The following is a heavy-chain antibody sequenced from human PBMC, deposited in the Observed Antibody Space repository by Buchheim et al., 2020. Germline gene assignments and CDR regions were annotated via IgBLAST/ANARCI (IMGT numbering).Heavy chain of an antibody. CDR3: ASATVLNTAVWFDP. Sequence: QVQLQESGPGLVKPSQTLSLTCTVSGGSIRSGNYYWSWIRQPPGKGLECIGYIYYSGSTYYTPSPKSRVNISVHTSKNQFSLKLNSVTAADTAVYYCASATVLNTAVWFDPWGQGTL. V-gene: IGHV4-30-4*01. D-gene: IGHD4/OR15-4a*01. CDR1: GGSIRSGNYY. J-gene: IGHJ5*02. CDR2: IYYSGST.